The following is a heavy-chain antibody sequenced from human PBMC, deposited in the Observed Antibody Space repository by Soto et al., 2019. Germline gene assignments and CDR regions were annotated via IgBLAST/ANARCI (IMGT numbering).Heavy chain of an antibody. CDR1: GGSISSSSYY. V-gene: IGHV4-39*01. CDR2: IYYSGST. CDR3: ASSAAAGTTYGMDV. Sequence: PSETLSLTCTVSGGSISSSSYYWGWIRQPPGKGLEWIGSIYYSGSTYYNPSLKSRVTISVDTSKNQFSLKLSSVTAADTAVYYCASSAAAGTTYGMDVWGQRTTVTVSS. J-gene: IGHJ6*02. D-gene: IGHD6-13*01.